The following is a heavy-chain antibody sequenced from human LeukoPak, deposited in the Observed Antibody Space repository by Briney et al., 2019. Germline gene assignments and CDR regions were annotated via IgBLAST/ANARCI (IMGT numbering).Heavy chain of an antibody. CDR1: GFTFSSYA. J-gene: IGHJ4*02. Sequence: GGSLRLSCAASGFTFSSYAMSWVRQAPGKGLEWVSAISGSGGSTYYADSEKGRFTISRDNSKNTLYLQMNSLRAEDTAVYYCAKETTLATRFRQGGRWGQGTLVTVSS. V-gene: IGHV3-23*01. D-gene: IGHD1/OR15-1a*01. CDR2: ISGSGGST. CDR3: AKETTLATRFRQGGR.